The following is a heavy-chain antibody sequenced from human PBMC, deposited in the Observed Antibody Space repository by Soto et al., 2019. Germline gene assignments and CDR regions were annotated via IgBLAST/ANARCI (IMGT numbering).Heavy chain of an antibody. CDR3: ARNSTGYCSSTSCYDYFDY. Sequence: QVQLQQWGAGLLKPSETLSLTCAVYGGSFSGYYWSWIRQPPGKGLEWIGEINHSGSTNYNPSLKSRATISVDTSKHQFSLKLSSVTAADTAVYYCARNSTGYCSSTSCYDYFDYWGQGTLVTVSS. CDR1: GGSFSGYY. D-gene: IGHD2-2*03. J-gene: IGHJ4*02. CDR2: INHSGST. V-gene: IGHV4-34*01.